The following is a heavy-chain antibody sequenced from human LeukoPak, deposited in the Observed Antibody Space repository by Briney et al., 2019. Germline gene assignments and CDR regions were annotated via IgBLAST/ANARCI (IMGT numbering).Heavy chain of an antibody. D-gene: IGHD6-19*01. J-gene: IGHJ6*04. CDR1: GGSVSSGSYY. CDR3: AIDKVAGTLISDYYYYGMDV. V-gene: IGHV4-61*01. Sequence: SETLSLTCTVSGGSVSSGSYYWSWIRQPPGKGLEWIGYNYYSGSTNYNPSLKSRVTISVDTSKNQFSLKLSSVTAADTAVYYCAIDKVAGTLISDYYYYGMDVWGKGTTVTVSS. CDR2: NYYSGST.